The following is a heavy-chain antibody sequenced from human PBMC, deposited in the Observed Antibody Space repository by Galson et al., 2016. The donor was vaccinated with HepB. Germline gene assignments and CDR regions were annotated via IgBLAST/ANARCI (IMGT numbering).Heavy chain of an antibody. V-gene: IGHV3-30*18. CDR1: GFTFSSYP. Sequence: LRLSCAASGFTFSSYPMHWVRQAPGKGLEWVAIILFDGSHKYYGDSVSGRFTISRDNSKKTLYLQMNSLRADDTAVYYCAKGEAASSWYAPFDYWGQGTLVTVSS. D-gene: IGHD6-13*01. J-gene: IGHJ4*02. CDR2: ILFDGSHK. CDR3: AKGEAASSWYAPFDY.